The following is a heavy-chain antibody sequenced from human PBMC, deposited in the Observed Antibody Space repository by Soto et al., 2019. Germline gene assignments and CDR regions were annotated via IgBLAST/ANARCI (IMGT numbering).Heavy chain of an antibody. V-gene: IGHV1-46*01. Sequence: QVQLVQSGAEVKKPGASVKVSCKTSGYIFTAYSMHWVRQAPGQGLEWMGVVNPSGGSAHYAQNFEGRVTLTRDTSTSTFYMELSSLRSEDTAVYYCAREENCRGGTCYSEYFHHWGQGTLVTDSS. CDR1: GYIFTAYS. CDR2: VNPSGGSA. CDR3: AREENCRGGTCYSEYFHH. J-gene: IGHJ1*01. D-gene: IGHD2-15*01.